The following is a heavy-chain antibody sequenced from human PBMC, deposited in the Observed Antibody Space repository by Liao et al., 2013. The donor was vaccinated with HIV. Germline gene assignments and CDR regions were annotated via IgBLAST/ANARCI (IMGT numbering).Heavy chain of an antibody. CDR3: ARAGITSGYYSFDY. D-gene: IGHD3-22*01. Sequence: LVKPSQTLSLICAVSGGSINSGSYYWSWIRQPAGKGLEWIGRIYTSGSTDYNPSIKSRVTISVDTSKNQFSLKLSSVTAADTAVYYCARAGITSGYYSFDYWGQGNLVTVSS. CDR2: IYTSGST. V-gene: IGHV4-61*02. J-gene: IGHJ4*02. CDR1: GGSINSGSYY.